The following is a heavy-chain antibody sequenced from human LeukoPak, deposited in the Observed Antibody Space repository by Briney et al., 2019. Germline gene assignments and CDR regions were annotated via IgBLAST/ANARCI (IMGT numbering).Heavy chain of an antibody. J-gene: IGHJ1*01. V-gene: IGHV4-59*01. CDR1: GGSFSGYY. D-gene: IGHD3-22*01. Sequence: SETLSLTCAVYGGSFSGYYWSWIRQPPGKGLEWIGYIFYSGSTNYNPSLKSRVTISVYTSKNQFSLKLSSVTAADTAVYYCARLKYYYDASGYRAEYFQHWGQGTLVTVSS. CDR2: IFYSGST. CDR3: ARLKYYYDASGYRAEYFQH.